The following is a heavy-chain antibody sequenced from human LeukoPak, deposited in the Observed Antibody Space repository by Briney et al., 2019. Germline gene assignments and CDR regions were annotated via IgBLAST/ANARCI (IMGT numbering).Heavy chain of an antibody. Sequence: ASVKVSCKASGYTFTSYAINWVRQATGQGLEWMGWMNPNSGRTGFAQRFQGRLTMTRNTSISTAYMELSSLTSEDTAVYYCARGPVSTHGMDVWGQGTTVTVSS. CDR2: MNPNSGRT. V-gene: IGHV1-8*01. CDR3: ARGPVSTHGMDV. D-gene: IGHD2-2*01. J-gene: IGHJ6*02. CDR1: GYTFTSYA.